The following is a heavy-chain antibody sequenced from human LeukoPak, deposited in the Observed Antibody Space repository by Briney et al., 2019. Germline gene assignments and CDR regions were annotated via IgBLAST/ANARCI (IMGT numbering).Heavy chain of an antibody. J-gene: IGHJ4*02. Sequence: PSQTLSLTCAVSGGSISSGGYSWSWIRQPPGKGLEWIGYIYHSGSTYYNPSLKSRVTISVDRSKNQFSLKLSSVTAADTAVYYCARGVLYSSSSLYDYWGQGTLVTVSS. CDR1: GGSISSGGYS. CDR3: ARGVLYSSSSLYDY. D-gene: IGHD6-13*01. V-gene: IGHV4-30-2*01. CDR2: IYHSGST.